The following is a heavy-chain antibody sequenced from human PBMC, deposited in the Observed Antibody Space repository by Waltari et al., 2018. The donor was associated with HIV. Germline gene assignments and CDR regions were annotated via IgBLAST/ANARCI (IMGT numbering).Heavy chain of an antibody. CDR2: IYYSGNT. V-gene: IGHV4-39*01. J-gene: IGHJ6*02. D-gene: IGHD3-3*01. Sequence: QLQLQESGPGLVKPSETVSLPCTVPRGSISGNRHYWGWVRQPPGKGREGIGRIYYSGNTYYKPSLQSRITMSVDTSKNQFSLKLSSVTAADTAVYYCARVSAWFHLEGGDVWGQGTTVTVSS. CDR1: RGSISGNRHY. CDR3: ARVSAWFHLEGGDV.